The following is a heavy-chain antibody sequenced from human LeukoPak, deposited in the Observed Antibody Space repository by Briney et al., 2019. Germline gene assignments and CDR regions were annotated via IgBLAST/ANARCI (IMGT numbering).Heavy chain of an antibody. CDR2: IWYDGSNK. Sequence: GSLRLSCAASGFTFSSYGMHWVRQAPGKGLEWVAVIWYDGSNKYYADSVKGRFTISRDNSKNTLYLQMNSLRAEDTALYYCAKRGTGSSSWTWFDLWGQGTLVTVSS. CDR1: GFTFSSYG. V-gene: IGHV3-33*06. J-gene: IGHJ4*02. CDR3: AKRGTGSSSWTWFDL. D-gene: IGHD6-13*01.